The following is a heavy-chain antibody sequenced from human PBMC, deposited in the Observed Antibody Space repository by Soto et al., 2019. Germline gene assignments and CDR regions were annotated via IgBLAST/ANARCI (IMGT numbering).Heavy chain of an antibody. CDR3: AKVRRFGELRSLW. CDR1: GFTFSSYA. Sequence: EVQLLESGGGLVQPGGSLRLSCAASGFTFSSYAMSWVRQAPGKGLEWVSAIGVSGDTTYYADSVKGRFTISRDNSKKTLYLQMGTLRAAETAVYYCAKVRRFGELRSLWWGQGTLVTVSS. V-gene: IGHV3-23*01. CDR2: IGVSGDTT. J-gene: IGHJ4*02. D-gene: IGHD3-10*01.